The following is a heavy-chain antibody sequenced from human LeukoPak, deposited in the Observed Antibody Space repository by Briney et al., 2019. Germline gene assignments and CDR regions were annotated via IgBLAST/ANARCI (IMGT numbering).Heavy chain of an antibody. V-gene: IGHV3-7*01. J-gene: IGHJ4*02. Sequence: PGTSLRLSCAASGFTFSSYDMHWVRQAPGKGLEWVANIKQDGSEKYYVDSVKGRFTISRDNAKNSLYLQMNSLRTEDTAVYYCAREGYMVRGVIMDWGQGTLVTVSS. D-gene: IGHD3-10*01. CDR1: GFTFSSYD. CDR2: IKQDGSEK. CDR3: AREGYMVRGVIMD.